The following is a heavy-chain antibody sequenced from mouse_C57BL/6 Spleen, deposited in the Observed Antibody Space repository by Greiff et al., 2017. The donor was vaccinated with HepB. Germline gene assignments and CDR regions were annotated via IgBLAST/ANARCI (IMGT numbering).Heavy chain of an antibody. V-gene: IGHV3-6*01. CDR2: ISYDGSN. Sequence: DVQLQESGPGLVKPSQSLSLTCSVTGYSITSGYYWNWIRQFPGNKLEWMGYISYDGSNNYNPSLKNRISITRDTSKNQFFLKLNSVTTEDTATYYCAREGFRGDYAMDYWGQGTSVTVSS. J-gene: IGHJ4*01. CDR3: AREGFRGDYAMDY. CDR1: GYSITSGYY.